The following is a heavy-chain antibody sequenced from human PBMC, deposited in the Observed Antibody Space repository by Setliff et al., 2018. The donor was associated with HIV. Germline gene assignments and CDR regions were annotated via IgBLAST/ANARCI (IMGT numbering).Heavy chain of an antibody. CDR2: INPNSGGT. D-gene: IGHD1-26*01. CDR3: VRGTRVGANDAFDI. CDR1: GYTFTGYY. J-gene: IGHJ3*02. Sequence: ASVKVSCKASGYTFTGYYIHWVRQAPGQGLEWMGRINPNSGGTKYAQMCQGRVTMTRDTSISEAYMELSRLRSDDTAVYYCVRGTRVGANDAFDIWGQGTMVTVSS. V-gene: IGHV1-2*06.